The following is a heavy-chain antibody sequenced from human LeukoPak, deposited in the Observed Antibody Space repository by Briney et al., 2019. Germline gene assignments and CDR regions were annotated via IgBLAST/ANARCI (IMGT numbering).Heavy chain of an antibody. V-gene: IGHV3-74*01. CDR3: ARDGGRDSTYWYYY. CDR1: GFTFSSYW. D-gene: IGHD6-13*01. J-gene: IGHJ4*02. Sequence: GGSLRLSCAASGFTFSSYWMHWVRQAPGKGLVWVSRINSDGSGTTYADSVKSRFTISRDNAKNTLYLQMSSLRVEDTAVYYCARDGGRDSTYWYYYWGQGTLVTVSS. CDR2: INSDGSGT.